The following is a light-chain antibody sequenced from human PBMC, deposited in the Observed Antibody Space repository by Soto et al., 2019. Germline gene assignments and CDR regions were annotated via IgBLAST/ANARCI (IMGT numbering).Light chain of an antibody. CDR1: NIGSKS. CDR2: YDS. CDR3: QVWDSSSDHPYV. J-gene: IGLJ1*01. V-gene: IGLV3-21*04. Sequence: SYELTQPPSVSVAPGKTARITCGGNNIGSKSVHWYQQKPGQAPVLVIYYDSDRPSGIPVRFSGSNSGNTATLTISRVEAGDEADYYCQVWDSSSDHPYVFGTGTKLTVL.